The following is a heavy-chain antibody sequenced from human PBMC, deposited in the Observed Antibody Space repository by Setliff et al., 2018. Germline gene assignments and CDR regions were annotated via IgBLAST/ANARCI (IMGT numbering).Heavy chain of an antibody. CDR2: VTVYNGNT. J-gene: IGHJ4*02. D-gene: IGHD3-10*01. V-gene: IGHV1-18*01. CDR3: ARVESMVRGKNILRHFDY. CDR1: GYTFSNYG. Sequence: AASVKVSCKASGYTFSNYGVTWVRQAPGQGLEWMGWVTVYNGNTKYAQNLQGRLTLTTDISTSTAYMELGSLTTDDTAVYYCARVESMVRGKNILRHFDYWGQGIQVTSPQ.